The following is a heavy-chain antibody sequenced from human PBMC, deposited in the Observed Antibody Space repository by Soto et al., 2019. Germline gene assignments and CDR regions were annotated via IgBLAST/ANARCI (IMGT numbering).Heavy chain of an antibody. D-gene: IGHD3-3*01. J-gene: IGHJ4*02. Sequence: GGSLRLSCSASGFTFTSYAMSWVRQAPGKGLEWVSGISGSGGDTKSAASVKGRFTISRDNFKNMLYLQMNSLRAEDTAVYYCAKHDFWTLYNTGLDSWGQGNMVTVS. CDR1: GFTFTSYA. CDR3: AKHDFWTLYNTGLDS. CDR2: ISGSGGDT. V-gene: IGHV3-23*01.